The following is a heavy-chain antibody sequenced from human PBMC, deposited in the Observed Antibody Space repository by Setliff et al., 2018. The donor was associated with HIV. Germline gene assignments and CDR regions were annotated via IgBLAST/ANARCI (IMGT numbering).Heavy chain of an antibody. V-gene: IGHV4-61*10. CDR3: ARQVGNKVLFDS. J-gene: IGHJ4*02. D-gene: IGHD7-27*01. CDR1: GGSISSDSYY. CDR2: IYYSGST. Sequence: SETLSLTCTVSGGSISSDSYYWSWIRQPAGKGLEWVGHIYYSGSTNYNPSLKSRVTISVDTSKNQLSLKLSSVTAADTAVYYCARQVGNKVLFDSWGQGTLVTVSS.